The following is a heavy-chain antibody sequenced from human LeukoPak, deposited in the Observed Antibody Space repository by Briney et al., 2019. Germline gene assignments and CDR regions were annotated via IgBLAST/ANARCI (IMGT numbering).Heavy chain of an antibody. J-gene: IGHJ4*02. Sequence: ASVKVSCKASGYTFTNYGIIWVRQAPGQGLEWMGWISAYNANTNYPQKVQGRVTLTTDTSTSTAYMELRSLTSDDTAVYYCARSHSGSLRAPFDYWGQGTLVTVPS. V-gene: IGHV1-18*01. CDR3: ARSHSGSLRAPFDY. CDR1: GYTFTNYG. D-gene: IGHD3-22*01. CDR2: ISAYNANT.